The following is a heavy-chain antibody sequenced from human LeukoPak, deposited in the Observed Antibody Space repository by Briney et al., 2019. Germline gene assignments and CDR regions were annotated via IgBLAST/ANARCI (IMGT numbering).Heavy chain of an antibody. CDR2: ISYDGSNK. D-gene: IGHD5-12*01. CDR3: AKGFSGYDSD. Sequence: PGGSLRLSCAASGFTFSSYGMHWVRQAPGKGLEWVAVISYDGSNKYYADSVKGRFTISRDNSKNTLYLQMNSLRAEDTAVYYCAKGFSGYDSDRGQGTLVTVSS. J-gene: IGHJ4*02. CDR1: GFTFSSYG. V-gene: IGHV3-30*18.